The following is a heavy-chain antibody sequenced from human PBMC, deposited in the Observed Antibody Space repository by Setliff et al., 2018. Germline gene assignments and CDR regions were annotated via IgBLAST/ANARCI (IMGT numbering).Heavy chain of an antibody. CDR3: ARGSRFGTIVYKGDYYMSEDAFDF. CDR1: GYSFSTYA. J-gene: IGHJ3*01. CDR2: INTNTGNP. Sequence: RASVKVSCKASGYSFSTYAMSWIRQAPGQGLEWMGWINTNTGNPSYAQGFTGRFVFSLDTSVSTAYLQISSLKSEDTAVYYCARGSRFGTIVYKGDYYMSEDAFDFWGQGTMVTVSS. D-gene: IGHD3-10*01. V-gene: IGHV7-4-1*02.